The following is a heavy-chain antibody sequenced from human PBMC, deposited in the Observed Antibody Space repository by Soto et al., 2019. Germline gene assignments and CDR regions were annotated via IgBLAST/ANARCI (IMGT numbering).Heavy chain of an antibody. V-gene: IGHV1-3*01. CDR3: ARDRAPHDYGDYVGWFDP. J-gene: IGHJ5*02. D-gene: IGHD4-17*01. CDR2: INAGNGNT. Sequence: ASVKVSCKASGYTFTSYAMHWVRQAPGQRLEWMGWINAGNGNTKYSQKFQGRVTITRDTSASTAYMELSSLRSEDTAVYYCARDRAPHDYGDYVGWFDPWGQGTLVTVSS. CDR1: GYTFTSYA.